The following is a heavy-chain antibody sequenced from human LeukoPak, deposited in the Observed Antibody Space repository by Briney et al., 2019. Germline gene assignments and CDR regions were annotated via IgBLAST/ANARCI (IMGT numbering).Heavy chain of an antibody. D-gene: IGHD6-6*01. CDR3: ARAHAHSSSSGNAFDI. Sequence: GASVKVSCKASGYTFTSYGISWVRQAPGQGLEWMGWISAYNGNTNYTQKLQGRVTMTTDTSTSTAYMELSSLRSEDTAVYYCARAHAHSSSSGNAFDIWGQGTMVTVSS. CDR1: GYTFTSYG. J-gene: IGHJ3*02. V-gene: IGHV1-18*01. CDR2: ISAYNGNT.